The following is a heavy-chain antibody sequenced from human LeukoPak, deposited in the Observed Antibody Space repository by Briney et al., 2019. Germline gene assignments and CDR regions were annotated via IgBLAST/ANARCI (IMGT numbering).Heavy chain of an antibody. D-gene: IGHD5-18*01. Sequence: GESLKISCKGSGYSFTSYWIGWVRQMPGKGLEWMGIIYPGDSDTRYSPSFQGQVTIPADKSISTAYLQWSSLKASDTAMYYCARGDGYSYGRIIYAFDIWGQGTMVTASS. CDR3: ARGDGYSYGRIIYAFDI. J-gene: IGHJ3*02. CDR1: GYSFTSYW. V-gene: IGHV5-51*01. CDR2: IYPGDSDT.